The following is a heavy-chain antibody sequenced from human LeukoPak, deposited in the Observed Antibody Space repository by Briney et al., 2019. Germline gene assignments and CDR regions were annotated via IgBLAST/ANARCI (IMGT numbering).Heavy chain of an antibody. D-gene: IGHD4-23*01. CDR3: ATDYGGNHDEGDAFDI. CDR2: ISYCGTA. V-gene: IGHV4-59*12. Sequence: PSETLSLTCTVSGGSICSYYWSWTREPPGKGLEGIGHISYCGTANYNPSLKSPVPISVDKPKNHFFLKLGSLTGPGPAVYYCATDYGGNHDEGDAFDIWGQGKMVTVSS. CDR1: GGSICSYY. J-gene: IGHJ3*02.